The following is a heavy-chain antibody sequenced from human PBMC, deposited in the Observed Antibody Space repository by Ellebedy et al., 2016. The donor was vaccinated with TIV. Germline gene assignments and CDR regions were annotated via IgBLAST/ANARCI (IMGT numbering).Heavy chain of an antibody. Sequence: MPSETLSLTCTVSGGSIRNYYWSWVRQPPGKGLEWIGYIYFSGSTNYNPSLKSRVTISVDTSKNQFSLKLTSVTAADTAVYYCARAYGPGSYSIGFWGQGTLVTVSS. D-gene: IGHD3-10*01. CDR2: IYFSGST. CDR3: ARAYGPGSYSIGF. CDR1: GGSIRNYY. J-gene: IGHJ4*02. V-gene: IGHV4-59*01.